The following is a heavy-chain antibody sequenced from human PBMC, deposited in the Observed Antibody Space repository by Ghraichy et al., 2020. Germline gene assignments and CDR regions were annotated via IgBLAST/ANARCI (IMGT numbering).Heavy chain of an antibody. V-gene: IGHV3-74*01. J-gene: IGHJ4*02. CDR3: ARAPVYGAFDS. CDR2: IDNDGSST. Sequence: GGSLRLSCAASGFTFSGNWMFWVRQAPGKGLVWVSRIDNDGSSTTYADSVKGRFTISRDNAKNTLYLQMNSLGAEDTGVYYCARAPVYGAFDSWGQGALVTVSS. CDR1: GFTFSGNW. D-gene: IGHD4/OR15-4a*01.